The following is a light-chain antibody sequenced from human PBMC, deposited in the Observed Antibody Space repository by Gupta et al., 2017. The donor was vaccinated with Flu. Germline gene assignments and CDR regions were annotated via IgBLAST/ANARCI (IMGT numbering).Light chain of an antibody. V-gene: IGKV3-20*01. Sequence: LSLSPGESETLSCRARQRVSGRDLAWFKQRPGQAPRPLIYGASNRANGIKDRFSASGAETDFILTLTGREPEDFAAYYCHHYSSELVAWTFGRGTKVEIK. CDR2: GAS. J-gene: IGKJ1*01. CDR1: QRVSGRD. CDR3: HHYSSELVAWT.